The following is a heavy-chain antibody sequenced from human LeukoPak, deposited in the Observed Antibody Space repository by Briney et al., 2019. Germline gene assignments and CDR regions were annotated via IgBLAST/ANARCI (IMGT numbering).Heavy chain of an antibody. J-gene: IGHJ5*02. CDR3: ARDLAAAGTIDP. V-gene: IGHV4-59*01. CDR1: GGSISSYY. D-gene: IGHD6-13*01. CDR2: IYHSGST. Sequence: SETLSLTCTVSGGSISSYYWSWIRQPPGKGLEWIGYIYHSGSTRYNPSLKTRVTTSEDTSKNQLSLKLSSVTAADTAVYYCARDLAAAGTIDPWGQGTLVTVSS.